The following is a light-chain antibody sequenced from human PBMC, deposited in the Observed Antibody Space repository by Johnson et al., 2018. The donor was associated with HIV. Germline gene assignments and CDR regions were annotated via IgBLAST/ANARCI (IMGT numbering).Light chain of an antibody. J-gene: IGLJ1*01. CDR1: SSNIGNGY. CDR2: DNN. V-gene: IGLV1-51*01. Sequence: QSVLTQPPSVSAAPGQKVSISCSGSSSNIGNGYVSWYQHLPGTAPKLLIYDNNKRPSGIPDRFSGSKSGTSATLGITGLQTGDEADYYCGTWDTSLSAGGVFGTGTKVTVL. CDR3: GTWDTSLSAGGV.